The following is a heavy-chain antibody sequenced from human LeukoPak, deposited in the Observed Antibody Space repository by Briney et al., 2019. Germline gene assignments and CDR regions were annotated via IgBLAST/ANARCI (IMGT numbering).Heavy chain of an antibody. CDR2: IYPGDSDT. CDR3: ARLSRVQLERRIDY. CDR1: GYTFTTYW. J-gene: IGHJ4*02. V-gene: IGHV5-51*01. Sequence: GESLKISCKGSGYTFTTYWIGWVRQMPGKGLEWMGIIYPGDSDTRYSPSFQGQVTISADKSISTAYLQWSSLKASDTAMYYCARLSRVQLERRIDYWGQGTLVTVSS. D-gene: IGHD1-1*01.